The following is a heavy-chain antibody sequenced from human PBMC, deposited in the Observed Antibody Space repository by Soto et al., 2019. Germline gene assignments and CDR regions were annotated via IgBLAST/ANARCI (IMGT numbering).Heavy chain of an antibody. CDR1: GYTFTSYG. V-gene: IGHV1-18*01. CDR2: ISAYNGNT. CDR3: ARGRVTMSSRQPWGVDY. J-gene: IGHJ4*02. D-gene: IGHD6-13*01. Sequence: QVQLAQSGAEVKKPGASVKVSCKASGYTFTSYGISWVRQAPGQGLEWMGWISAYNGNTNYAQKLQGRVTMTTDTSPSSAYRELRSLRSDDTAVYYCARGRVTMSSRQPWGVDYWGQGSLVTVSS.